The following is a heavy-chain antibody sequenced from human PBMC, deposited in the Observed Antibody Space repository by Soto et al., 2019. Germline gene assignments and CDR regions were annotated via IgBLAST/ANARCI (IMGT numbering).Heavy chain of an antibody. CDR2: IWYDGSNK. V-gene: IGHV3-33*01. CDR3: ARDEMIQWLAPRDYYYYYGMDV. J-gene: IGHJ6*02. D-gene: IGHD6-19*01. CDR1: GFTFSSYG. Sequence: HPGGSLRLSCAASGFTFSSYGMHWVRQAPGKGLEWVAVIWYDGSNKYYADSVKGRFTISRDNSKNTLYLQMNSLRAEDTAVYYCARDEMIQWLAPRDYYYYYGMDVWGQGTTVTVS.